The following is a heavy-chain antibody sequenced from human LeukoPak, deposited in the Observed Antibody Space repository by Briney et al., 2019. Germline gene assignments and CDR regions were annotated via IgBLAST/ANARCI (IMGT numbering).Heavy chain of an antibody. CDR2: ISYDGSNK. D-gene: IGHD4-17*01. CDR1: GFTFSSYG. Sequence: GGSLRLSCITSGFTFSSYGMHWVRQAPGKGLEWVAVISYDGSNKYYADSVKGRFTISRDNSKNTLYLQMNSLRAEDTAVYYCAKDQFLDYGDYYGMDVWGQGTTVTVSS. V-gene: IGHV3-30*18. J-gene: IGHJ6*02. CDR3: AKDQFLDYGDYYGMDV.